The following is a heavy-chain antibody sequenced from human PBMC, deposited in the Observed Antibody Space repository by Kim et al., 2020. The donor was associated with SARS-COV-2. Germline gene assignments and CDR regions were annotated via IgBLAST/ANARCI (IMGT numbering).Heavy chain of an antibody. CDR3: AKRGIGYYGSGSNDYYYGMDV. D-gene: IGHD3-10*01. Sequence: GGSLRLSCAASGFTFSSYAMSWVRQAPGKGLEWVSAISGSGGSTYYADSVKGRFTISRDNSKNTLYLQMNSLRAEDTAVYYCAKRGIGYYGSGSNDYYYGMDVWGQGTTVTVSS. V-gene: IGHV3-23*01. CDR1: GFTFSSYA. J-gene: IGHJ6*02. CDR2: ISGSGGST.